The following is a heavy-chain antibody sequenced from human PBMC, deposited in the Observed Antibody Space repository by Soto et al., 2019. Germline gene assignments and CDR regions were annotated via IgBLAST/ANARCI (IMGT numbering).Heavy chain of an antibody. Sequence: KSSDTLSLTCSVSGGSLSKYYWSWIRQPAGKGLEWIGRISTSGHVVSKVSLRSRLTMSVDMSNNHFSLKLTSVTAADTAVYYCARDNNDFWSLYPLAFDYWGQGALVTV. CDR3: ARDNNDFWSLYPLAFDY. CDR2: ISTSGHV. CDR1: GGSLSKYY. V-gene: IGHV4-4*07. D-gene: IGHD3-3*01. J-gene: IGHJ4*02.